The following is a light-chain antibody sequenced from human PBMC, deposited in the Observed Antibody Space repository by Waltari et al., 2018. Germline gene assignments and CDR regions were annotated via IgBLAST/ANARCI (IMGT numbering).Light chain of an antibody. V-gene: IGKV1-39*01. CDR1: QSISTY. CDR2: AAS. Sequence: DIQMTQSPSSLSASVGDRVTNTCRASQSISTYLNWYQQKPGKAPNLMIYAASTLQSGVPSRFSGSGSETDFTLTISSLQPEDFATYYCQQSYNAPRTFGLGTKVDIK. J-gene: IGKJ3*01. CDR3: QQSYNAPRT.